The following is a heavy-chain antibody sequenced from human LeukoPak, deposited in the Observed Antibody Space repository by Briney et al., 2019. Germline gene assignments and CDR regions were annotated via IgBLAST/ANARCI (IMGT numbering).Heavy chain of an antibody. CDR3: ARLSTYYDFWSPLDY. CDR1: GASISSYY. D-gene: IGHD3-3*01. V-gene: IGHV4-4*09. Sequence: SETLSLTCTVSGASISSYYWNWIRQPPGKGLEWIGYIYTSGSTNYNPSLKSRVTISLDTSKDQFSLRLNSVTAADTAVYYCARLSTYYDFWSPLDYWGQGTLVTVSS. J-gene: IGHJ4*02. CDR2: IYTSGST.